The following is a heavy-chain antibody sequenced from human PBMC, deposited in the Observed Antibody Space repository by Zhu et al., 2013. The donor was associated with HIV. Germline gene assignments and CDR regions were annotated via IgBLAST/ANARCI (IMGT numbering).Heavy chain of an antibody. CDR2: IIPIFGTA. V-gene: IGHV1-69*06. Sequence: QVQLVQSGAEVKKPGSSVKVSCKASGGTFSSYAISWVRQAPGQGLEWMGGIIPIFGTANYAQKFQGRVTITADKSTSTAYMELSSLRSEDTAVYYCARDGAVVADYGDYVDYYGMDVWGQGTTVTVSS. CDR3: ARDGAVVADYGDYVDYYGMDV. J-gene: IGHJ6*02. D-gene: IGHD4-17*01. CDR1: GGTFSSYA.